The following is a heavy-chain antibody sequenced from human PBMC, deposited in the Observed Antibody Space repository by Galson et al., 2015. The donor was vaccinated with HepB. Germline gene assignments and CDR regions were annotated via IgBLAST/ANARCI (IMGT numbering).Heavy chain of an antibody. Sequence: SVKVSCKASGYTFTGYYMHWVRQAPGQGLEWMGRINPNSGGTNYAQKFQGRVTMTRDTSISTAYMELSRLRSDDTAVYYCARDHYDILTGYYRGTDYWGQGTLVTVSS. V-gene: IGHV1-2*06. CDR1: GYTFTGYY. D-gene: IGHD3-9*01. J-gene: IGHJ4*02. CDR3: ARDHYDILTGYYRGTDY. CDR2: INPNSGGT.